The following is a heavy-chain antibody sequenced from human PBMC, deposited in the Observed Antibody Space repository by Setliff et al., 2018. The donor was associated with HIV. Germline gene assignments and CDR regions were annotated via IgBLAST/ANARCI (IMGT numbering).Heavy chain of an antibody. CDR3: ARVGGYSGYDWPQPLYFDY. D-gene: IGHD5-12*01. Sequence: PGGSLRLSCAASGFTFDDYGMSWVRQAPGKGLEWVSGINWSGHSTGYADSVKGRFAISRDNAKNSLYLQMNSLRAEDTALYYCARVGGYSGYDWPQPLYFDYWGQGTLVTAPQ. CDR1: GFTFDDYG. CDR2: INWSGHST. J-gene: IGHJ4*02. V-gene: IGHV3-20*04.